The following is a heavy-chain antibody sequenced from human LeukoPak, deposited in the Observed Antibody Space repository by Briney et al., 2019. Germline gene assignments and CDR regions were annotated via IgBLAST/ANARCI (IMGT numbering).Heavy chain of an antibody. CDR2: ISYDGSNK. CDR3: ARDSEWAMVAPLWFDP. V-gene: IGHV3-30*04. Sequence: PGGSLRLSCAASGFTFSSYAMHWVRQAPGKGLEWVAVISYDGSNKYYADSVKGRFTISRDNSKNTLYLQMNSLRAEDTAVYYCARDSEWAMVAPLWFDPWGQGTLVTVSS. CDR1: GFTFSSYA. J-gene: IGHJ5*02. D-gene: IGHD5-18*01.